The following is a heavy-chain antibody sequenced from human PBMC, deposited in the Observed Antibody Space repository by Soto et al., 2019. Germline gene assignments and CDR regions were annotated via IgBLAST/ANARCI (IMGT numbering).Heavy chain of an antibody. CDR2: IGTYNGDT. CDR3: ARVWAELGYCSGDSCLPYHRGLDV. J-gene: IGHJ6*02. V-gene: IGHV1-18*01. Sequence: QVQLVQSGPEVKKPGASVKVSCKTFGYSFTSYGISWVRQAPGQGLGRMGWIGTYNGDTNYAQRLQDRVTMTRDTATNRVYMELRGLRSDDTAVYYCARVWAELGYCSGDSCLPYHRGLDVWGQGTTVVVSS. CDR1: GYSFTSYG. D-gene: IGHD2-15*01.